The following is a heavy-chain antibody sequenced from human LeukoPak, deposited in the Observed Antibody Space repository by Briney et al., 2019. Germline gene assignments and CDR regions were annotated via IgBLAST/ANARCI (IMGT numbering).Heavy chain of an antibody. J-gene: IGHJ4*02. D-gene: IGHD6-13*01. Sequence: GGSLRLPCAASRFTFSNAWMSWVRQAPGKGLVWVSRINSDGSSTSYADSVKGRFTISRDNAKNTLYLQMNSLRAEDTAVYYCAREGQQLDYYFDYWGQGTLVTVSS. CDR3: AREGQQLDYYFDY. CDR2: INSDGSST. CDR1: RFTFSNAW. V-gene: IGHV3-74*01.